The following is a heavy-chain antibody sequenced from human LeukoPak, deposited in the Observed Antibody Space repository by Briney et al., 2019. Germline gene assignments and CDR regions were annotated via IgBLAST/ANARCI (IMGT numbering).Heavy chain of an antibody. V-gene: IGHV3-48*03. CDR2: ISSSGVLI. Sequence: GGSLRLSCAPSGFTFSNYEMNWVRQAPGKGLEWVSFISSSGVLIYYADSVKGRFTISRDNAENSLYLQMNSLRVEDTAVYYCARVSGSGWHFDYWGQGSLVTVSS. CDR1: GFTFSNYE. CDR3: ARVSGSGWHFDY. D-gene: IGHD6-19*01. J-gene: IGHJ4*02.